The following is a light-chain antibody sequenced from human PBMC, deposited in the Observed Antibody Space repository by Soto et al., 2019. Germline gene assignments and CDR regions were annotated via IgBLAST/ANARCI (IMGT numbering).Light chain of an antibody. V-gene: IGKV3-15*01. Sequence: EIVMTQSPATLSLSPGEGATLSCRASQSVSSKLAWYQQKTGQAPRLLIYGESTRATGIPDRFSGSGSGTELTLIISSLQSEDSAVYYCQQYNSWLWMCGQGTKVDIK. J-gene: IGKJ1*01. CDR2: GES. CDR3: QQYNSWLWM. CDR1: QSVSSK.